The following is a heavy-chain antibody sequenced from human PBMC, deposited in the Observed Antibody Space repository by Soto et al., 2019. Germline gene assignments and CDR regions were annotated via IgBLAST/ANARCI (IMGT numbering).Heavy chain of an antibody. D-gene: IGHD1-26*01. CDR3: ARVLIVGATGMYYFDY. CDR2: IYYSGST. V-gene: IGHV4-59*01. J-gene: IGHJ4*02. Sequence: SETLSLTCTVSGGSISSYYWSWIRQPPGKGLEWIGYIYYSGSTNYNPSLKSRVTISVDTSKNQFSLKLSSVTAADTAVYYCARVLIVGATGMYYFDYWGQGTLVTVSS. CDR1: GGSISSYY.